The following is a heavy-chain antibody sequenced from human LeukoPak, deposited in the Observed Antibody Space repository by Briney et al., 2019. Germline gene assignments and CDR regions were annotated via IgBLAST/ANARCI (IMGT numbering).Heavy chain of an antibody. D-gene: IGHD6-25*01. CDR2: IKSKTDGGTT. Sequence: PGGSLRLSCATSGFTFNSYWMHWVRQAPGKGLEWVGRIKSKTDGGTTDYAAPVKGRFTISRDDSKNTLYLQMNSLKTEDTAVYYCTTGLSAYYFDYWGQGTLVTVSS. CDR3: TTGLSAYYFDY. J-gene: IGHJ4*02. CDR1: GFTFNSYW. V-gene: IGHV3-15*01.